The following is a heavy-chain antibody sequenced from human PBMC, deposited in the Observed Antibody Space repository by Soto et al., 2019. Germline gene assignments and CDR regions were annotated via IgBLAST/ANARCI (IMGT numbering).Heavy chain of an antibody. J-gene: IGHJ4*02. V-gene: IGHV3-74*03. CDR1: GLTFRSYW. Sequence: PGGSLRLSCAASGLTFRSYWMHWVRQAPGKGLVWVSRINTDGSVAMYVDSVKGRFTISRDNAKNSLYLQMNSLRAEDTAVYYCARDPILERHPIAYWGQGTLVTVSS. D-gene: IGHD3-3*01. CDR3: ARDPILERHPIAY. CDR2: INTDGSVA.